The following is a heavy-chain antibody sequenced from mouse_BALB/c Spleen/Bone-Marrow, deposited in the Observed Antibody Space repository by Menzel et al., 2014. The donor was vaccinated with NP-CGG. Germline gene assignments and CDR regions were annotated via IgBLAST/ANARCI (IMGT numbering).Heavy chain of an antibody. CDR2: IDPANGNT. J-gene: IGHJ3*01. D-gene: IGHD1-1*02. CDR1: GFNIKDTY. V-gene: IGHV14-3*02. Sequence: VHVKQSGAELVKPGASVKLSCTASGFNIKDTYMHWVKQRPEQGLEWIGRIDPANGNTKYDPKFQGKATITADTSSNTAYLQLSSLTSEDTAVYYCARCGGNYGGFAYWGQGTLVTVSA. CDR3: ARCGGNYGGFAY.